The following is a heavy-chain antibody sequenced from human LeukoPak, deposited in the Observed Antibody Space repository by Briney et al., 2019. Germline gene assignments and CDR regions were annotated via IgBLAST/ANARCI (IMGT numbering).Heavy chain of an antibody. D-gene: IGHD4-4*01. J-gene: IGHJ4*02. Sequence: ASVKVSCKASGYTFTGYYMHWVRQAPGQGLEWMGWINPNSGGTNYAQKFQGRVTMTRDTSISTAYMELSRLRSDDTAVYYCARMTRPQSKYYFDYWGQGTLVTVSS. CDR2: INPNSGGT. V-gene: IGHV1-2*02. CDR1: GYTFTGYY. CDR3: ARMTRPQSKYYFDY.